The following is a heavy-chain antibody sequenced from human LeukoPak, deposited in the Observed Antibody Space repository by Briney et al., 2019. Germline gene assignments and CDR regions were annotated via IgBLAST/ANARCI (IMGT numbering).Heavy chain of an antibody. CDR2: ISGSGGST. CDR3: VKDAEGTMIVVANPNWFDP. D-gene: IGHD3-22*01. V-gene: IGHV3-23*01. Sequence: GGSLRLSCAASGFTFSSYAMSWVRQAPGKGLEWVSAISGSGGSTYYADSVKGRFTISRDNSKNTLYLQMNSLRAEDTAVYYCVKDAEGTMIVVANPNWFDPWGQGTLVTVSS. J-gene: IGHJ5*02. CDR1: GFTFSSYA.